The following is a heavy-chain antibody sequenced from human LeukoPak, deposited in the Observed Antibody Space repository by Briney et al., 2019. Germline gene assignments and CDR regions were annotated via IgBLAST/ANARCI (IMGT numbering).Heavy chain of an antibody. V-gene: IGHV3-21*01. Sequence: GGSLRLSCAASGFTFSSYSMNWVRQAPGEGLEWVSSISSSSSYIYYADSVKGRFTISRDNAKNSLYLQMNSLRAEDTAVYYCARGEEDTAMVTGAFDIWGQGTMVTVSS. CDR2: ISSSSSYI. J-gene: IGHJ3*02. D-gene: IGHD5-18*01. CDR3: ARGEEDTAMVTGAFDI. CDR1: GFTFSSYS.